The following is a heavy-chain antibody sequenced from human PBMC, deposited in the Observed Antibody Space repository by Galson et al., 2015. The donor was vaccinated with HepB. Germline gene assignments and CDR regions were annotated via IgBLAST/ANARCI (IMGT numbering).Heavy chain of an antibody. J-gene: IGHJ4*02. D-gene: IGHD6-13*01. V-gene: IGHV3-53*01. CDR1: GFTVSSNY. CDR2: IYIGGTT. CDR3: ARDLRTQQLVDY. Sequence: SLRLSCAASGFTVSSNYMSWVRQAPGKGLEWVSVIYIGGTTNYADSVKGRFTISRDNSKNTLYLQMNNLRAEDTAVYYCARDLRTQQLVDYWGQGTLDTVSS.